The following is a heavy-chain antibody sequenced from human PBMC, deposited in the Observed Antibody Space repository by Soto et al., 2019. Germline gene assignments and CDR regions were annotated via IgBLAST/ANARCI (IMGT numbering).Heavy chain of an antibody. Sequence: PGGSLRLSCTASGFTFSSYAMHWVRPAPGKGLEWVAVISYDGSNKYYADSVKGRFTISRDNSKNTLYLQMNSLRAEDTAVYYCARDGGTTGTTYYGMDVWGQGTTVTVSS. CDR2: ISYDGSNK. CDR3: ARDGGTTGTTYYGMDV. J-gene: IGHJ6*02. D-gene: IGHD1-1*01. CDR1: GFTFSSYA. V-gene: IGHV3-30-3*01.